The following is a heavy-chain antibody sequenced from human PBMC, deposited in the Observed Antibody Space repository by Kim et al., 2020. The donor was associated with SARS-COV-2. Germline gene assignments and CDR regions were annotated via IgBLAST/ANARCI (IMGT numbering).Heavy chain of an antibody. V-gene: IGHV4-61*02. CDR1: GGSISSGSYY. CDR2: IYTSGST. Sequence: SETLSLTCTVSGGSISSGSYYWSWIRQPAGKGLEWIGRIYTSGSTNYNPSLKSRVTISVDTSKNQFSLKLSSVTAADTAVYYCAREREGMGYYYGMDVWGQGTTVTVSS. CDR3: AREREGMGYYYGMDV. D-gene: IGHD2-8*01. J-gene: IGHJ6*02.